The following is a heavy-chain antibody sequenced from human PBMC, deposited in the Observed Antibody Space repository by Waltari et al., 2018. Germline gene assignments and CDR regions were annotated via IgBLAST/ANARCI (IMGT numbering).Heavy chain of an antibody. CDR2: IYYSGST. CDR3: ARTVGCMDV. CDR1: GGSISSYY. J-gene: IGHJ6*02. Sequence: QVQPQESGPGLVKPSETLSLTCTVSGGSISSYYWSWIRQPPGKGLEWIGYIYYSGSTTYNPSLTSRVTISVDTSKNQFSLKLSSVTAADTAVYYCARTVGCMDVWGQGTTVTVSS. D-gene: IGHD3-16*01. V-gene: IGHV4-59*01.